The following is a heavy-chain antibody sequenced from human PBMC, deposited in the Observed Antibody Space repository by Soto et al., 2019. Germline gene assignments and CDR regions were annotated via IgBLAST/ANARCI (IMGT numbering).Heavy chain of an antibody. J-gene: IGHJ4*02. CDR3: ARDQTVTLTGYYGPGY. Sequence: ASVKVSCKTSGYTFNTYGINWVRQAPGQGLELMGWISAYNGNTNYVQKLQGKVTMTTDTSTSTAYMELRSLSSDDTAVYYCARDQTVTLTGYYGPGYWGQGTLVTVSS. CDR2: ISAYNGNT. V-gene: IGHV1-18*01. CDR1: GYTFNTYG. D-gene: IGHD3-9*01.